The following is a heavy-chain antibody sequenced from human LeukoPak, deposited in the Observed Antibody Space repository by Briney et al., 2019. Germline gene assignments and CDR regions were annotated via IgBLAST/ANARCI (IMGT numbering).Heavy chain of an antibody. D-gene: IGHD3-10*01. V-gene: IGHV4-61*05. CDR1: GVSISSSNSY. Sequence: PSETLSLTCTVSGVSISSSNSYWGWIRQPPGKGLEWIGYIYYSGSTNYNPSLKSRVTISVDTSKNQFSLKLSSVTAADTAVYYCARSLYYYGSDSFDIWGQGTMVAVSS. CDR3: ARSLYYYGSDSFDI. CDR2: IYYSGST. J-gene: IGHJ3*02.